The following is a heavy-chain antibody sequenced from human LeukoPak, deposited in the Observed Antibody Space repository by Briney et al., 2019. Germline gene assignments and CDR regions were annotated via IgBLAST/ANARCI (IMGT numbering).Heavy chain of an antibody. Sequence: SKTLSLTCTVSGDSISSYYWRWIQQPPGKGLEWIGYIYCSGSTNYNPSLKSRVTISVDTSKNQFSLKLSSVTAADTAVYYCARDKSSSFDYWGQGTLVTVSS. CDR3: ARDKSSSFDY. CDR1: GDSISSYY. J-gene: IGHJ4*02. V-gene: IGHV4-59*01. D-gene: IGHD6-6*01. CDR2: IYCSGST.